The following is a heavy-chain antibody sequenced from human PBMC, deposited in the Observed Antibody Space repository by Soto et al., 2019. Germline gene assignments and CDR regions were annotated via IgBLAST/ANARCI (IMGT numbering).Heavy chain of an antibody. D-gene: IGHD3-22*01. V-gene: IGHV3-11*06. Sequence: QVQLVESGGGLVKPGGSLRLSCAASGFTFSDYYMSWIRQAPGKGLEWVSYISSSSSYTNYADSVKGRFTISRDNAKNSLYLQMNSLRAEDTAVYYCARGGESSAYYYAYFDYWGQGTLVTVSS. J-gene: IGHJ4*02. CDR1: GFTFSDYY. CDR3: ARGGESSAYYYAYFDY. CDR2: ISSSSSYT.